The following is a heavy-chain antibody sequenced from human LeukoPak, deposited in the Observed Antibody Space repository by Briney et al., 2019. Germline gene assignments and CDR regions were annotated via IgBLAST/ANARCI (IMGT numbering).Heavy chain of an antibody. CDR3: ARFRRWGNYYMAV. D-gene: IGHD7-27*01. V-gene: IGHV1-2*02. Sequence: GASVKVSCKASGYTFTGYYMHWVRQAPGQGLEWMGWINPNSGGTNYAQKFQGRVTMTRDTSISTAYMELSRLRYDDTAVYYWARFRRWGNYYMAVWGKGTTVTVSS. CDR2: INPNSGGT. CDR1: GYTFTGYY. J-gene: IGHJ6*03.